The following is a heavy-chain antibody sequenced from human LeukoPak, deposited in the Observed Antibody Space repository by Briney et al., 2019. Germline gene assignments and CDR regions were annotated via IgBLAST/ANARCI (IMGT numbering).Heavy chain of an antibody. CDR1: GFTFNGYH. Sequence: GGSLRLSCAASGFTFNGYHMHWVRQAPGRGLEWVAFIRADKSDKYYPDSVKGRFTISRDNFKNTVSLQMNSLRPEHTGLYYCVRDYNWGSDYWGQGTLVTVSS. CDR3: VRDYNWGSDY. V-gene: IGHV3-30*02. D-gene: IGHD7-27*01. J-gene: IGHJ4*02. CDR2: IRADKSDK.